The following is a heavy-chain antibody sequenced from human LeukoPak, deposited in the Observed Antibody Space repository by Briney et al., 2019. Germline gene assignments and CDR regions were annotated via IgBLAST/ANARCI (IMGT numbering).Heavy chain of an antibody. J-gene: IGHJ4*02. D-gene: IGHD6-13*01. V-gene: IGHV3-33*01. Sequence: QPGRSLRLSCAASGFTFSSYGMHWVRQAPGKGLEWVAVIWYDGSNKYYADSVKGRFTISRDNSKNTLYLQMSSLRAEDTAVYYCARDLRPGIAAGLFDYWGQGTLVTVSS. CDR1: GFTFSSYG. CDR3: ARDLRPGIAAGLFDY. CDR2: IWYDGSNK.